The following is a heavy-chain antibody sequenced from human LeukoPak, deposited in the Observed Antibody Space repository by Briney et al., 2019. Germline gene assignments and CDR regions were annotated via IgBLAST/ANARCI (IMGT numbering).Heavy chain of an antibody. CDR1: GFTFSSYD. CDR2: IGTSGDT. J-gene: IGHJ5*02. V-gene: IGHV3-13*01. D-gene: IGHD3-3*01. Sequence: PGGSLRLSCAASGFTFSSYDLHWIRQATGKGLEWVSAIGTSGDTYYPSSVKGRFTISRDTSKNTLYLQMNSLRAEDTAVYYCARAMGYDFFLDGFDPWGQGTLVTVSS. CDR3: ARAMGYDFFLDGFDP.